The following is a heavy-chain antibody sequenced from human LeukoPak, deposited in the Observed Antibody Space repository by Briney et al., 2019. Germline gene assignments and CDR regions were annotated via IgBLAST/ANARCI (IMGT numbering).Heavy chain of an antibody. Sequence: GGPLRLSCAASGFTFSRCGMNWVRQAPGKGLEWVSSISSSSSYIYYADSVKGRFTISRDNSKNTLYLQMNSLRDEDTAVYYCARGDSSVGWFDPWGQGTLVTVSS. V-gene: IGHV3-21*04. J-gene: IGHJ5*02. CDR3: ARGDSSVGWFDP. D-gene: IGHD3-22*01. CDR2: ISSSSSYI. CDR1: GFTFSRCG.